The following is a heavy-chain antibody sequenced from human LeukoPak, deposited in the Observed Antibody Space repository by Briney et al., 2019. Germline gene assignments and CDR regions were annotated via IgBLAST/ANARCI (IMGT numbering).Heavy chain of an antibody. CDR1: GYTFTIYY. V-gene: IGHV1-2*02. CDR3: TSQQLVPL. CDR2: INPNRGGT. Sequence: ASVKVSCKASGYTFTIYYMHWVRQAPGQGLEWMGWINPNRGGTNYAQKFQGRVTMTRDTSISTAYMELSSLRSDDTVVYYCTSQQLVPLWGQGTLVTVSS. J-gene: IGHJ4*02. D-gene: IGHD6-13*01.